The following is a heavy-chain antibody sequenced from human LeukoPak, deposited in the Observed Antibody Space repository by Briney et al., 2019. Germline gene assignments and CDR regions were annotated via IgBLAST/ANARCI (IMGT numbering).Heavy chain of an antibody. J-gene: IGHJ4*02. CDR2: ISGSGGST. V-gene: IGHV3-23*01. Sequence: GGSLRLSCAASGFTFSSYAMSWVRQAPGKGLEWVSAISGSGGSTYYADSVKGRSTISRDNSKNTLYLQMNSLRAEDTAVYYCAKASYDSSGYYSTPDYWGQGTLVTVSS. CDR3: AKASYDSSGYYSTPDY. D-gene: IGHD3-22*01. CDR1: GFTFSSYA.